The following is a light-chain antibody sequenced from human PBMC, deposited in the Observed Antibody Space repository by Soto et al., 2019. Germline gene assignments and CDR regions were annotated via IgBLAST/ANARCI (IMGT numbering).Light chain of an antibody. CDR1: TSSIGSNY. J-gene: IGLJ2*01. CDR3: AAWDDSLSGLV. V-gene: IGLV1-47*01. Sequence: QSVLTQPPSASGTPGQRVTISCSGSTSSIGSNYVYWYQQLPGTAPKLLIYSNNQRLSGVPDRFSGSKSGTSASLAISGLRSEDEADYHCAAWDDSLSGLVFGGGTKVTVL. CDR2: SNN.